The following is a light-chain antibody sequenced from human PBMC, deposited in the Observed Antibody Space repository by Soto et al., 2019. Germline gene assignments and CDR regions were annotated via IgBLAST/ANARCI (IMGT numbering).Light chain of an antibody. J-gene: IGKJ1*01. Sequence: EIVLTQSPGTLSLSPGDRATLSCRASQSVNSNYLAWYQRKPGQAPRLLIYGASNRATDIPYRFSASGSGTDFTLPITRLEAEDFEVYYCQQYDSTPPAFGQGTKVEVK. V-gene: IGKV3-20*01. CDR2: GAS. CDR1: QSVNSNY. CDR3: QQYDSTPPA.